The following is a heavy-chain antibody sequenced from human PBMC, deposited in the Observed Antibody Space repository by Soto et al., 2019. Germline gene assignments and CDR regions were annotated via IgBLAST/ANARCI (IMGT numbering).Heavy chain of an antibody. Sequence: QEQLVESGGGLVKPGGSLRLSCAASGFIFNDYYMSWIRQAPGKGLEWVAYISSGASTISYADSVKGRFTISRDNTKKLLYLQRNSLGAEDTAVYYCARDLKAVVNLSHYNPYGLDDWGQGTTVTVSS. CDR2: ISSGASTI. V-gene: IGHV3-11*01. CDR1: GFIFNDYY. CDR3: ARDLKAVVNLSHYNPYGLDD. J-gene: IGHJ6*02. D-gene: IGHD6-19*01.